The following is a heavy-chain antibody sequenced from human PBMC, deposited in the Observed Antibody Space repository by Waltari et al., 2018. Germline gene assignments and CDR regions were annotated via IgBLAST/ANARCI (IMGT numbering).Heavy chain of an antibody. CDR2: IYRSGRT. Sequence: QLQLQESGPGLVKPSGTLSLPCAVSVDSMSSNYWWSWVRQPPQKGLEWIGQIYRSGRTNYNPSLESRVTISMDTSNSQFSLKLTSTTAADTAIYYCARDRGRGLYLDSWGQGTLVTVSP. CDR1: VDSMSSNYW. CDR3: ARDRGRGLYLDS. J-gene: IGHJ4*02. D-gene: IGHD2-15*01. V-gene: IGHV4-4*02.